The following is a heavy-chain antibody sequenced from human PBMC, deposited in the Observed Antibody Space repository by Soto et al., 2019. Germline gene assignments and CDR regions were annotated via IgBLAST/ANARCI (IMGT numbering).Heavy chain of an antibody. J-gene: IGHJ6*03. V-gene: IGHV4-34*01. CDR2: INHSGST. D-gene: IGHD4-17*01. CDR3: ARGPTTDIDYGDYVPTGYYYYYMDV. CDR1: GGSFSGYY. Sequence: SETLSLTCAVYGGSFSGYYWSWIRQPPGKGLEWIGEINHSGSTNYNPSLKSRVTISVDTSKNQFSLKLGSVTAADTAVYYCARGPTTDIDYGDYVPTGYYYYYMDVWGKGTTVTVSS.